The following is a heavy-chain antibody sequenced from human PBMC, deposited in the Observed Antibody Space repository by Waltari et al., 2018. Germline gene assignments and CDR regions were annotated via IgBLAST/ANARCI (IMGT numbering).Heavy chain of an antibody. CDR3: AREMTTFYYYMDV. V-gene: IGHV3-48*04. CDR1: AFTISPYS. Sequence: EAQLVESGGGLVQSGGSLRLSCGAAAFTISPYSMNWVRQAPGKGLEWIAYISSDPSSTYYADSVKGRFTISRDNAKNSVYLQMNSLRAEDTAVYYCAREMTTFYYYMDVWGKGTTVTVSS. CDR2: ISSDPSST. J-gene: IGHJ6*03.